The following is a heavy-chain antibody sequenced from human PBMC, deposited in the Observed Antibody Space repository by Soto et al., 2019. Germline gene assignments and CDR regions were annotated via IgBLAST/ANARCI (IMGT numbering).Heavy chain of an antibody. J-gene: IGHJ3*01. CDR3: ARILSN. Sequence: EVQQVESGGGLVQPGGSLRLSCAASGFTFSDYSMNWVRQAPGKGLEWVSYISSSSSTIYYADSVKGRFTIFRDNAKNSLYLQMNSLRAEDTAVYYCARILSNWGQGTMVTVSS. CDR1: GFTFSDYS. CDR2: ISSSSSTI. V-gene: IGHV3-48*01.